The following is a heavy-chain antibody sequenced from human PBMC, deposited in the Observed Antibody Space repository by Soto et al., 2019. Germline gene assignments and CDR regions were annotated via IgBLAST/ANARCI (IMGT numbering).Heavy chain of an antibody. CDR3: ASRRRYDFWSGYWNY. J-gene: IGHJ4*02. Sequence: SETLSLTCAVYGVSFSGYYWSWIRQPPGKGLEWIGEINHSGSTNYNPSLKSRVTISVDTSKNQFSLKLSSVTAADTAVYYCASRRRYDFWSGYWNYWGQGTLVTVSS. V-gene: IGHV4-34*01. D-gene: IGHD3-3*01. CDR1: GVSFSGYY. CDR2: INHSGST.